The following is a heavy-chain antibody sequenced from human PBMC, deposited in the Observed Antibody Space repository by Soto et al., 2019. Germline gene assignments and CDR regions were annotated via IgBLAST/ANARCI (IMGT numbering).Heavy chain of an antibody. Sequence: GGSLRLSCATSGFSFTNYGMHWVRQAPGKGLEWVAVVWSNGINKYYADSVRGRFTISRDNSRNSLSLLMNSLRVEDTALYYCVRERGPFDAFDFWGQGTMVTVS. CDR1: GFSFTNYG. CDR2: VWSNGINK. J-gene: IGHJ3*01. CDR3: VRERGPFDAFDF. V-gene: IGHV3-33*01.